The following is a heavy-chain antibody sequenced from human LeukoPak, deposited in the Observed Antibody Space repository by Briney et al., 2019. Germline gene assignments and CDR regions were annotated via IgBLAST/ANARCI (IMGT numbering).Heavy chain of an antibody. CDR3: AGNEWYFDY. V-gene: IGHV3-7*01. J-gene: IGHJ4*02. CDR2: IKQDGSEK. CDR1: GFTVSSNY. Sequence: GGSLRLSCAASGFTVSSNYMSWVRQAPGKGLEWVAIIKQDGSEKYYVDSVKGRFTISRDNAKNSLYLQMNSLRAEDTAVYYCAGNEWYFDYWGQGTLVTVSS. D-gene: IGHD3-3*01.